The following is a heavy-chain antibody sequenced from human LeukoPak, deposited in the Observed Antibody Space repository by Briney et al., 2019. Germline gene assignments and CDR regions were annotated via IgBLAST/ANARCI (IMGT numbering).Heavy chain of an antibody. D-gene: IGHD6-13*01. CDR2: IYHSGST. V-gene: IGHV4-38-2*02. J-gene: IGHJ4*02. Sequence: SETLSLTCTVSGYSISSGYYWGWSRQPPGKGLEWIGSIYHSGSTYYNPSLKSRVTISVDTSKNQFSLKLSSVTAADTAVYYCARDYIAAARTYYFDYWGQGTLVTVSS. CDR1: GYSISSGYY. CDR3: ARDYIAAARTYYFDY.